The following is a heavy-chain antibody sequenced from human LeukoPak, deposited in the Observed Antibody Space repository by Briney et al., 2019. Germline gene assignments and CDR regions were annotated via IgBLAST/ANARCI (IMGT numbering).Heavy chain of an antibody. V-gene: IGHV1-2*02. J-gene: IGHJ4*02. CDR1: GYTFSGYY. CDR2: INANSGGT. D-gene: IGHD5-18*01. Sequence: ASVKVSCKASGYTFSGYYMHWVRQAPGQGLEWMGWINANSGGTNYAQRFQGRVTMTRDTSISTAYMELNRLTSDDTAVYYCARIGGSRYTYGTFDYWGQGTLVTVSS. CDR3: ARIGGSRYTYGTFDY.